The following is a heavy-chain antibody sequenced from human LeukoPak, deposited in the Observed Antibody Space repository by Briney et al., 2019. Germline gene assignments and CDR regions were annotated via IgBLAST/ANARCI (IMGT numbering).Heavy chain of an antibody. CDR2: ISSSSSTI. Sequence: PGGSLRLSCAASGFTFSSYSMNWVRQAPGKGLEWVSYISSSSSTIYYADSVKGRFTISRDNAKNSLYLQMNSLRAEDTAVYYCARMSQQLVAPWAFDIWGQGTMVTVSS. CDR3: ARMSQQLVAPWAFDI. V-gene: IGHV3-48*01. CDR1: GFTFSSYS. J-gene: IGHJ3*02. D-gene: IGHD6-13*01.